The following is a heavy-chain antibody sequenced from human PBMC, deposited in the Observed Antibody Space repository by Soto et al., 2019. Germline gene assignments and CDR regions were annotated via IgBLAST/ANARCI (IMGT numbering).Heavy chain of an antibody. CDR2: IIPILGIT. Sequence: QVHLVQSGDEVEKPGSSVKVSCKASGDTFSSYSFTWVRQAPGQGLEWMGIIIPILGITNYAQKFQGRVTITANNSTSTAYMDLSRLRSEDTPAYYCATDRDCTYDYWGQGTLVTVSS. D-gene: IGHD2-21*02. CDR3: ATDRDCTYDY. V-gene: IGHV1-69*08. CDR1: GDTFSSYS. J-gene: IGHJ4*02.